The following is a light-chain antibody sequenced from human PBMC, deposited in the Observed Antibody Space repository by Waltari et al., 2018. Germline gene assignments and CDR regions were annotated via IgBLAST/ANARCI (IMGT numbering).Light chain of an antibody. J-gene: IGLJ1*01. CDR1: SSNIGSNT. Sequence: QSVLTQAPSASGTPGQRVTISCSGSSSNIGSNTVNWYQQLPGTAPKLLIYSNNQRPSGVPGRFSGSKAGTSASLAISGLQSEDEADYYCAAWDDSLNGYLFGTGTKVTVL. V-gene: IGLV1-44*01. CDR3: AAWDDSLNGYL. CDR2: SNN.